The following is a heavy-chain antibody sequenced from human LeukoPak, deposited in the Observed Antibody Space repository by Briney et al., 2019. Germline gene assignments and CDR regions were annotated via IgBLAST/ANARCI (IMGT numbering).Heavy chain of an antibody. V-gene: IGHV5-51*01. CDR1: VYRFTSYW. CDR3: ARGPHYDFLTGYYSSHFDY. D-gene: IGHD3-9*01. CDR2: IYPADSDT. J-gene: IGHJ4*02. Sequence: GESLRISCMGSVYRFTSYWICWVREISGKNLECMGVIYPADSDTRYSPSFQGQVTISVDKSTSTAYLQWISLRASDTAMYYCARGPHYDFLTGYYSSHFDYWGQGTLVSVSS.